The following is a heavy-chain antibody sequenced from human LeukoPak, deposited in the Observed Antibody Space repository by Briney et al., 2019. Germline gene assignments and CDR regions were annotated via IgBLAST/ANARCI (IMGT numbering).Heavy chain of an antibody. J-gene: IGHJ3*02. CDR3: ARAEGYWSAFDI. CDR1: GGSISSYY. CDR2: IYYSGST. D-gene: IGHD2-15*01. V-gene: IGHV4-59*12. Sequence: SETLSLTCTVSGGSISSYYWSWIRQPPGKGLEWIGYIYYSGSTNYNPSLKSRVTISVDTSKNQFSLKLSSVTAADTAVYYCARAEGYWSAFDIWGQGTMVTVSS.